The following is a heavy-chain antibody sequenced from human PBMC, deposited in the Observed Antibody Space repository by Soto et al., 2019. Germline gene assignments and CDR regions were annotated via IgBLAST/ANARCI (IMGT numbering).Heavy chain of an antibody. Sequence: ASVKVSCKAAGYTFTSYYMHWVRQAPGQGLEWMGIINPSGGNTKYSQKFQGRVTITRDTSASTAYMELSSLRSEDTAVYYCARETYYDFWSGSSPYGMDVWGQGTTVTVSS. CDR2: INPSGGNT. CDR3: ARETYYDFWSGSSPYGMDV. D-gene: IGHD3-3*01. J-gene: IGHJ6*02. V-gene: IGHV1-46*01. CDR1: GYTFTSYY.